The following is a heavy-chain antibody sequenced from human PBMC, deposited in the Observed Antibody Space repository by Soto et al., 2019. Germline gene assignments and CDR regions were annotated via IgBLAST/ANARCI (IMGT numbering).Heavy chain of an antibody. J-gene: IGHJ5*02. CDR3: ARDLGGCSGGSCRYNWFDP. CDR1: GGTFSSYV. D-gene: IGHD2-15*01. V-gene: IGHV1-69*06. Sequence: SVKVSCKASGGTFSSYVISWVRQAPGQGPEWMGGIIPMYGTVNYAQKFQDGVTIIADTSTSTAYMELSSLRSEDTAVYYCARDLGGCSGGSCRYNWFDPWGQGTLVTVSS. CDR2: IIPMYGTV.